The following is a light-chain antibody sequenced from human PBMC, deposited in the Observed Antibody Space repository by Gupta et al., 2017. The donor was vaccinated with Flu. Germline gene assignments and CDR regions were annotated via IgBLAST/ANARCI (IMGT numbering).Light chain of an antibody. CDR3: AAWDDSLKWDG. CDR1: GSNIGSNT. CDR2: SNN. V-gene: IGLV1-44*01. J-gene: IGLJ1*01. Sequence: SVLTQPPSASGTPGQRVTIPCSGSGSNIGSNTVNWYQQLPGTAPKRRIYSNNQRPSGVPDRFAGSMAATLASRAISGLQSEEETEDVFAAWDDSLKWDGFGTGTKVTVL.